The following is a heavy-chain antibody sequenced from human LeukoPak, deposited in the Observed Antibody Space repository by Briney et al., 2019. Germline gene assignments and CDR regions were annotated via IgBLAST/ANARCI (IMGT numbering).Heavy chain of an antibody. Sequence: GGSLRLSCAASGFTFSSYWMHWVRQAPGKGLVWVSRINSEGSSTNYADSVKGRFTISRDNAQNSLYLQMSSLRDDDTAVYYCARDRTFKDAFDLWGQGTMVTVSS. CDR3: ARDRTFKDAFDL. V-gene: IGHV3-74*01. CDR2: INSEGSST. CDR1: GFTFSSYW. D-gene: IGHD1-1*01. J-gene: IGHJ3*01.